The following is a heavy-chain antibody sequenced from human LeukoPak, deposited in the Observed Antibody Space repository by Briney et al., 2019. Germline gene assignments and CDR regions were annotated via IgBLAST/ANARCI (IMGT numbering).Heavy chain of an antibody. Sequence: GGSLRLSCAASGFTLTDYYMSWIRQAPGKGPEWVSYISHTGNSIRYADSVKGRFTISRDNAKNSVSLQMNSLRAEDTAVYYCARARDSASGWFDPWGQGTLVTVSS. CDR3: ARARDSASGWFDP. J-gene: IGHJ5*02. CDR2: ISHTGNSI. V-gene: IGHV3-11*01. CDR1: GFTLTDYY.